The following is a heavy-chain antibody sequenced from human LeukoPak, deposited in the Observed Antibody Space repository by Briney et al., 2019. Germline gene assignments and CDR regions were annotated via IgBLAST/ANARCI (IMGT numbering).Heavy chain of an antibody. CDR3: ARDHEYCSSTSCSDY. CDR1: GYSISSGYY. Sequence: PSETLSLTCTVSGYSISSGYYWGWIRPPPGKGLEWIGSIYHSGSTYYNPSLKSRVTISVDTSKNQFSLKLSSVTAADTAVYYCARDHEYCSSTSCSDYWGQRTLVTVSS. CDR2: IYHSGST. V-gene: IGHV4-38-2*02. J-gene: IGHJ4*02. D-gene: IGHD2-2*01.